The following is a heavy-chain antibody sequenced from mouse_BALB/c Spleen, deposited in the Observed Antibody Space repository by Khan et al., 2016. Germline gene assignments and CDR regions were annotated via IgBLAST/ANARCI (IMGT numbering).Heavy chain of an antibody. J-gene: IGHJ2*01. Sequence: VQLQQSGAELVKPGASVKLSCTASGFNIKDTFMHWVKQRPEQGLEWIGRIDPANGNTRYNPKFQGKATITADTSSNPAYLQLSCLTSEDHAVYYCARRGPIYYYGSTYGYWGKGTTLTVSS. CDR3: ARRGPIYYYGSTYGY. V-gene: IGHV14-3*02. D-gene: IGHD1-1*01. CDR1: GFNIKDTF. CDR2: IDPANGNT.